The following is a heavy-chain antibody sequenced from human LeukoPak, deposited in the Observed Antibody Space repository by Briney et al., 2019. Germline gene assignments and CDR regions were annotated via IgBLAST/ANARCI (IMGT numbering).Heavy chain of an antibody. D-gene: IGHD4-23*01. CDR1: GFTFSNYD. CDR3: AKEGATVVTPSYFLI. CDR2: ITGSGIRGTGGST. Sequence: PGGSLRLSCAASGFTFSNYDMGWVRQAPGKGLEWVSTITGSGIRGTGGSTYYADSVKGRFTISRDNSKNTLFLQMNSLRAEDAAVYYCAKEGATVVTPSYFLIWGQGTMVAVSS. J-gene: IGHJ3*02. V-gene: IGHV3-23*01.